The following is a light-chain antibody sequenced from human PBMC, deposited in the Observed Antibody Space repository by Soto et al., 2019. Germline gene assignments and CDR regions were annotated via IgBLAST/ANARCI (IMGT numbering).Light chain of an antibody. CDR1: QTIGNY. J-gene: IGKJ1*01. V-gene: IGKV1-39*01. Sequence: DIQMTQSPSSLSASVGDRVTITCRASQTIGNYLNWYQQKPGKAPKFLIYAASKLQSGVPSRFSGSGSETDFTLTITSLQPEDFAVYYCQQSYSAPPTFGQGTRVEIK. CDR2: AAS. CDR3: QQSYSAPPT.